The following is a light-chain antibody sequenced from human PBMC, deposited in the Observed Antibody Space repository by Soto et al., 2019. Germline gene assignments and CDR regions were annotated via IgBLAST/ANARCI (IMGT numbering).Light chain of an antibody. Sequence: QSALTQPAFVSGSPGQSITISCTGTSSDVGGYDYVSWYQHHPGKVPKLMIYEVSNRPSGVSNRFSGSKSGNTASLTISGLQAEDEADYYCSSYTTTTTVFGTGTRSPS. CDR2: EVS. CDR3: SSYTTTTTV. J-gene: IGLJ1*01. V-gene: IGLV2-14*01. CDR1: SSDVGGYDY.